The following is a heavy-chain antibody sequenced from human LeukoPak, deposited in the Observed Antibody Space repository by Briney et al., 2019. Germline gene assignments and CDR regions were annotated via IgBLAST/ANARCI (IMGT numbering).Heavy chain of an antibody. J-gene: IGHJ5*02. CDR1: GSSIRTYTH. Sequence: PSETLSLTCTVSGSSIRTYTHWGWIRQPPGKGLEWIGSIHHTGKTYYNPSLESRVTISVDTSKNQFSLKLSSVSPADTAFYFCLNSGSNYEAVSWGQGTLVTVSS. CDR3: LNSGSNYEAVS. V-gene: IGHV4-38-2*02. D-gene: IGHD5-18*01. CDR2: IHHTGKT.